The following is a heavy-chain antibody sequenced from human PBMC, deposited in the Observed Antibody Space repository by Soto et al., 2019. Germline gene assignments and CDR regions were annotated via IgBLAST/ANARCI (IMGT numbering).Heavy chain of an antibody. CDR3: ARKAVSLPREYYFDY. CDR1: GYTFTSYG. Sequence: ASVKVSCKASGYTFTSYGISWVRQAPGQGLEWMGWISAYNGNTYYAQKLQGRVTITTDASTSTAYMELSSLRSEDTAVYYCARKAVSLPREYYFDYWGQGTLVTVSS. V-gene: IGHV1-18*01. CDR2: ISAYNGNT. D-gene: IGHD3-10*01. J-gene: IGHJ4*02.